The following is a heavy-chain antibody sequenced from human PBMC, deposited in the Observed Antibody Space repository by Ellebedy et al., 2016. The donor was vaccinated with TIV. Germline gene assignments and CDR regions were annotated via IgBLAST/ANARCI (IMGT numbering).Heavy chain of an antibody. CDR1: GGTFSSYA. D-gene: IGHD2-2*01. J-gene: IGHJ6*02. Sequence: SVKVSXXASGGTFSSYAISWVRQAPGQGLEWMGGIIPIFGTANYAQKFQGRVTITADESTSTAYMELSSLRSEDTAVYYCARGQLLEIGYYYYGMDGWGQGTTVTVSS. V-gene: IGHV1-69*13. CDR2: IIPIFGTA. CDR3: ARGQLLEIGYYYYGMDG.